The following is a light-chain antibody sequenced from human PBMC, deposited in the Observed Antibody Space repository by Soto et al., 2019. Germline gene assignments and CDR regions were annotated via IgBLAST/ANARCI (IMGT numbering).Light chain of an antibody. CDR3: QQGYSTPVT. CDR2: AAS. Sequence: DIQMTQSPSSLSASVGDRVTITCRASQSISSYLNWYQQKPGKAPKLLIYAASSLQSGVPSRFSGSGSGTDFTLTISSQQPEDFATYYCQQGYSTPVTFGQGTKVEIK. J-gene: IGKJ1*01. CDR1: QSISSY. V-gene: IGKV1-39*01.